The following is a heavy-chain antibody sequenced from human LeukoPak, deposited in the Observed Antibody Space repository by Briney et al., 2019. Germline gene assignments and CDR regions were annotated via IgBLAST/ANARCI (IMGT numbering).Heavy chain of an antibody. CDR1: GGSISSYY. CDR3: ARDNEPFDL. D-gene: IGHD1-1*01. V-gene: IGHV4-59*12. J-gene: IGHJ2*01. Sequence: SETLSLTCTVSGGSISSYYWSWIRQPPGKGLEWIGYIYYSGSTNYNPSLKSRVTISVDTSKNQFSLKLSSVTAADTAVYYCARDNEPFDLWGRGTLVTVSS. CDR2: IYYSGST.